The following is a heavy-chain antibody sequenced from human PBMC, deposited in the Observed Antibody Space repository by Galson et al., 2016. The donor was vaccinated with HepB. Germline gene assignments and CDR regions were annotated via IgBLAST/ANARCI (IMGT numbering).Heavy chain of an antibody. J-gene: IGHJ4*02. Sequence: DSVRGRFTISRDNAKNSLYLQMNTLRDEDTAVYYCAAATGYFDWLPDYWGQGTLVTVSS. V-gene: IGHV3-7*01. D-gene: IGHD3-9*01. CDR3: AAATGYFDWLPDY.